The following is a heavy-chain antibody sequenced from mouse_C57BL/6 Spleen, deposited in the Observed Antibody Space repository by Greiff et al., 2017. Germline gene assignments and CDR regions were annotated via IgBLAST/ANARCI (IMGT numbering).Heavy chain of an antibody. CDR2: ISSGGSYT. CDR3: ATSVGRLDYYYFDY. Sequence: EVMLVESGGDLVKPGGSLKLSCAASGFTFSSYGMSWVRQTPDKRLEWVATISSGGSYTYYPDSVKGRFTISRANAKNTLYLQMSSLVSDDTTMYYYATSVGRLDYYYFDYWGQGTTLTVSS. D-gene: IGHD2-13*01. V-gene: IGHV5-6*02. J-gene: IGHJ2*01. CDR1: GFTFSSYG.